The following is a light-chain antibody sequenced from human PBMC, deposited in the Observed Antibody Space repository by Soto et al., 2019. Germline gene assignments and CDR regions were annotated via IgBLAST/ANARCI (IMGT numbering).Light chain of an antibody. CDR3: QQYYNWPLYP. J-gene: IGKJ2*01. CDR2: GAS. V-gene: IGKV3-15*01. Sequence: EIVVTQSAATLYLSPGQIATLSCRAIQSVSSNLAWYQQKPCQTPMLLIYGASTRAPGIPARFSGSGSGTEFTLTISSLHSEDCAIYCCQQYYNWPLYPFGQGTKLAIK. CDR1: QSVSSN.